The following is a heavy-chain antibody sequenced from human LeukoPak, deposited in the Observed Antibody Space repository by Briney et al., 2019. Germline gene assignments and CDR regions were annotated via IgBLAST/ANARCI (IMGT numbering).Heavy chain of an antibody. J-gene: IGHJ4*02. CDR2: SGTRSGTK. CDR1: GFTLSSLA. D-gene: IGHD3-16*02. CDR3: LLQMTYGELSDPDF. Sequence: GGSLRLSCAASGFTLSSLAMHWVRQAPGKGLKWVSSSGTRSGTKYYADSVMGRFTISRDSAMNSVSLQINSLRAEDMAVYYCLLQMTYGELSDPDFRGQGTLVTVSS. V-gene: IGHV3-21*01.